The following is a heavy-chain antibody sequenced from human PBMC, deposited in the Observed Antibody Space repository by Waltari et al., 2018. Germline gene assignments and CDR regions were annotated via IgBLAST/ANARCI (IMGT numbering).Heavy chain of an antibody. D-gene: IGHD3-16*02. CDR2: IYHSGST. CDR1: GYSISSGYY. CDR3: ARDRELSAFDI. Sequence: QVQLQESGPGLVKPSETLSLTCAVSGYSISSGYYWGWIRQPPGKGLEWIGSIYHSGSTYYNPSLKSRVTISVDTSKNQFSLKLSSVTAADTAVYYCARDRELSAFDIWGQGTMVTVSS. V-gene: IGHV4-38-2*01. J-gene: IGHJ3*02.